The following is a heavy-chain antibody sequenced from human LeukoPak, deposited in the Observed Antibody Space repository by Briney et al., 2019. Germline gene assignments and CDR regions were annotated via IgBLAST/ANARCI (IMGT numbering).Heavy chain of an antibody. CDR3: ARVKSYYYDSSGYAY. D-gene: IGHD3-22*01. V-gene: IGHV3-11*01. CDR2: ISSSGSTI. Sequence: GGSLRLSCAASGFTFSDYYMSWIRQAPGKGLEWVSSISSSGSTIYYADSVKGRFTISRDNAKNSLYLQMNSLRAEDTAVYYCARVKSYYYDSSGYAYWGQGTLVTVSS. CDR1: GFTFSDYY. J-gene: IGHJ4*02.